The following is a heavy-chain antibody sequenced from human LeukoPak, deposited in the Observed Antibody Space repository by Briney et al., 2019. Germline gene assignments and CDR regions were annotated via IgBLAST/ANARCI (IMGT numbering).Heavy chain of an antibody. CDR1: GIIFSDFY. J-gene: IGHJ4*02. D-gene: IGHD3-22*01. CDR2: IDSAGSTK. Sequence: GGSLRLSCAASGIIFSDFYMSWIRQAPGKGLEWISYIDSAGSTKYFAASVRGRFNISRDNANSLVYLHMNSLRAEDTAVYYCARGLKYYYDSSGYYGGDYWGQGALVAVSS. CDR3: ARGLKYYYDSSGYYGGDY. V-gene: IGHV3-11*01.